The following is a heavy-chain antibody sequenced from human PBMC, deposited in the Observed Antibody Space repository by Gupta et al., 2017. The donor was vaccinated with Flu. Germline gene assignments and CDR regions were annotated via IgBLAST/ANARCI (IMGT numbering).Heavy chain of an antibody. CDR3: ATTRGSTSLDS. V-gene: IGHV3-30*03. J-gene: IGHJ4*02. Sequence: HWVRQAPGKGLEWGAVISYDAINKNYADSVKGRFTISRDNSKNTLYLQMSGLRAEDTALYYCATTRGSTSLDSWGQGALVTVSS. D-gene: IGHD2-2*01. CDR2: ISYDAINK.